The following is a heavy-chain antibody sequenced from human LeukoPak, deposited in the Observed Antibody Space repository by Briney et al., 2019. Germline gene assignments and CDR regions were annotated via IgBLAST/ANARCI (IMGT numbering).Heavy chain of an antibody. CDR3: ARRGEDGSYYDY. D-gene: IGHD1-26*01. V-gene: IGHV3-74*01. CDR2: INSDGSST. J-gene: IGHJ4*02. CDR1: GFTFSSYA. Sequence: GGSLRLSCAASGFTFSSYAMSWVRQAPGKGLVWVSRINSDGSSTSYADSVKGRFTISRDNAKNTMYLQMNSLRAEDTAVYYCARRGEDGSYYDYWGQGTLVTVSS.